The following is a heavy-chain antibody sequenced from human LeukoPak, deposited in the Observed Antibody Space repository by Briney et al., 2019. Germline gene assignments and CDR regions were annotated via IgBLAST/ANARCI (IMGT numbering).Heavy chain of an antibody. V-gene: IGHV1-8*01. CDR3: ATVLGQWLVRTFDY. CDR2: MSPNSGDT. CDR1: GYTFTSYD. Sequence: ASVKVSCKASGYTFTSYDFNWVRQATGQRPEWMGWMSPNSGDTGYAQKFQDRVTMTRNTSISTAYMELSSLRSDDTAVYYCATVLGQWLVRTFDYWGQGTLVTVSS. J-gene: IGHJ4*02. D-gene: IGHD6-19*01.